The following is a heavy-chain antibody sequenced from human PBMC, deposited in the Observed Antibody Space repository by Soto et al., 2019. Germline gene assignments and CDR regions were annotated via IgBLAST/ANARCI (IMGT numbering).Heavy chain of an antibody. CDR3: VRGGNLDQ. V-gene: IGHV1-8*01. Sequence: QVQLVQSGAELKKPGASVRVSCKASGYTFTRYDVHWVRKATGQGLEWLGWMNPDADKRDYAQKFQGRVTMTVDTSTRTVYMELSSLNSEESAVYYCVRGGNLDQWGAGTLVTVSS. CDR2: MNPDADKR. J-gene: IGHJ4*02. CDR1: GYTFTRYD.